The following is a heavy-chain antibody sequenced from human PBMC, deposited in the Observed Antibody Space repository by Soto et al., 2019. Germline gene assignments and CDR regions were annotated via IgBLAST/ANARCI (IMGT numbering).Heavy chain of an antibody. CDR2: INHSGST. D-gene: IGHD3-10*01. V-gene: IGHV4-34*01. Sequence: QVQLQQWGAGLLKPSETLSLTCAVYGGSFSGYYWSWIRQPPGKGLEWIGEINHSGSTNYNPSLKSRVTISVDTSKNQFSLKLSSVTAADTAVYYCARGRYYGSGRYLDYWGQGTLVTVSS. CDR3: ARGRYYGSGRYLDY. J-gene: IGHJ4*02. CDR1: GGSFSGYY.